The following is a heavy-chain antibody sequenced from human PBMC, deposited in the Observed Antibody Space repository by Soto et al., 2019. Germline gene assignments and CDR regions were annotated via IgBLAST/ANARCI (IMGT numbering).Heavy chain of an antibody. CDR2: TYYRSKWYN. J-gene: IGHJ5*01. Sequence: SQTRSLSCAIAVDRVSPNNATSDWIRQSPSRGFEWLGRTYYRSKWYNDYAVSVKGRITINPDTSNNQLSLQLNSVTPDDTAVYYCARLIGNSWLDSWGQGTLVTVSS. D-gene: IGHD2-8*01. V-gene: IGHV6-1*01. CDR1: VDRVSPNNAT. CDR3: ARLIGNSWLDS.